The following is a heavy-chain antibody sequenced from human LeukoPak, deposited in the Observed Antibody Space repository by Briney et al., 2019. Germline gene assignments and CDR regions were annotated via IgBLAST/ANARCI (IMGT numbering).Heavy chain of an antibody. CDR3: AKSAAPGWAAPFDS. J-gene: IGHJ4*02. Sequence: GGSLRLSCAASGFTFSSYSMNWVRQAPGEGLEWVSSISGSSSYIYYADSVKGRFTISRDIAKNSLYLQMNNLRAEDTAVYYCAKSAAPGWAAPFDSWGQGTLVIVSS. CDR1: GFTFSSYS. D-gene: IGHD6-13*01. V-gene: IGHV3-21*01. CDR2: ISGSSSYI.